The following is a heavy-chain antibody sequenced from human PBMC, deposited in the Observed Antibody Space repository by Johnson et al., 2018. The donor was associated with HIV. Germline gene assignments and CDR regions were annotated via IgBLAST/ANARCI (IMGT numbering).Heavy chain of an antibody. CDR1: GFTFSSYG. J-gene: IGHJ3*02. D-gene: IGHD2-15*01. CDR2: IWYDGSNK. Sequence: QEKLVESGGGVVQPGRSLRLSCAASGFTFSSYGMHWVRQAPGKGLEWVAVIWYDGSNKYYADSVKGRFTISRDNSKNSLYLQMNSLRAEDTALYYCARDLRVVVAAPIGAATSHVFDIWGQGTMVTVSS. V-gene: IGHV3-33*01. CDR3: ARDLRVVVAAPIGAATSHVFDI.